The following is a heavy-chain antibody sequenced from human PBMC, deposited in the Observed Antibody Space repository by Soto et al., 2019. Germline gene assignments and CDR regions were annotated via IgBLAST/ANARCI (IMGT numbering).Heavy chain of an antibody. CDR1: GGSFSGYY. V-gene: IGHV4-34*01. J-gene: IGHJ4*02. D-gene: IGHD1-26*01. CDR3: AGVGPVREGRYYFDD. CDR2: INHSGST. Sequence: SETLSLTCAVYGGSFSGYYWSWIRQPPGKGLEWIGEINHSGSTNYNPSLKSRVTISVDTSKNQFSLKLSSVTAADTAVYYCAGVGPVREGRYYFDDWGQGTLVTVSS.